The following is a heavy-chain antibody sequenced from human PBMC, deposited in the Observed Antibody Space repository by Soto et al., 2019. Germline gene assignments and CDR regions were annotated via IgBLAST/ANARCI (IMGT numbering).Heavy chain of an antibody. CDR1: GFTFSSFS. CDR2: ISGSGGST. Sequence: GGSLRLSCAASGFTFSSFSISWVRQAPWKGLDWASAISGSGGSTYSADSVKGRFTISRDNSKNTLYLQMSSLRAEDTAVYYCARGSSAGKGSPADFWGQPFLVTVCS. V-gene: IGHV3-23*01. J-gene: IGHJ4*02. D-gene: IGHD6-13*01. CDR3: ARGSSAGKGSPADF.